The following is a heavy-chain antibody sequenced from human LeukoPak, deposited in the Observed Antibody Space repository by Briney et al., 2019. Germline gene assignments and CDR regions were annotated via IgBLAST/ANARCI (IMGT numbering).Heavy chain of an antibody. Sequence: SETLSLTCTVSGGSISSYFWSWIRQPAGKGLEWIGRIYTSGSTNYNPSLESRVTISVDTSKNQFSLKLSSVTAADTAMYYCARDRGSGWSFDPWGQGTRVTVSS. CDR1: GGSISSYF. V-gene: IGHV4-4*07. CDR2: IYTSGST. D-gene: IGHD6-19*01. CDR3: ARDRGSGWSFDP. J-gene: IGHJ5*02.